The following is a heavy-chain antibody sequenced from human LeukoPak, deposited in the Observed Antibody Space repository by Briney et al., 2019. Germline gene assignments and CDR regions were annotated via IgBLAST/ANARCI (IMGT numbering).Heavy chain of an antibody. V-gene: IGHV3-53*04. Sequence: SCKASGGTFSSYAFSWVRQAPGKGLEWVSIIYSGGSTYYADSVKGRFTISRHNSKNTLYLQMNSLRAEDTAVYYCAREVGGSAFDIWGQGTMVTVSS. J-gene: IGHJ3*02. CDR3: AREVGGSAFDI. CDR2: IYSGGST. CDR1: GGTFSSYA. D-gene: IGHD3-16*01.